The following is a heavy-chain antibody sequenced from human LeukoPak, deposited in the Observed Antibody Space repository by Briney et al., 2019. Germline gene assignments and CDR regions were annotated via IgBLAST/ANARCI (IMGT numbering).Heavy chain of an antibody. Sequence: ASVKVSCKASGGTFTSYAISWVRQAPGQGLEWMGGIIPIFGTANYAQKFQGRVTITADESTSTAYMELSSLRSEDTAVYYCARSRHLGWNDAFDIWGQGTMVTVSS. CDR2: IIPIFGTA. D-gene: IGHD1-1*01. CDR1: GGTFTSYA. J-gene: IGHJ3*02. CDR3: ARSRHLGWNDAFDI. V-gene: IGHV1-69*13.